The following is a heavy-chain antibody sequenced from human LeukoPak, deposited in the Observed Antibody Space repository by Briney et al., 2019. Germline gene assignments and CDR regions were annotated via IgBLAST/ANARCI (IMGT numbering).Heavy chain of an antibody. D-gene: IGHD1-1*01. Sequence: PSETLSLTCAVYGGSFSGYYWSWIRQPPGKGLEWIGEINHSGSTNHNPSLKSRVTISVDTSKNQFSLKLSSVTAADTAVYYCARGLGTYAHNWGQGTLVTVSS. J-gene: IGHJ4*02. CDR1: GGSFSGYY. CDR3: ARGLGTYAHN. V-gene: IGHV4-34*01. CDR2: INHSGST.